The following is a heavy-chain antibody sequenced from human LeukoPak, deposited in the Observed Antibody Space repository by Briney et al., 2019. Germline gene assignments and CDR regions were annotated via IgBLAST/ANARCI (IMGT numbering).Heavy chain of an antibody. CDR3: ARATYYYDSSGYYPKYYFDY. Sequence: SETLSLTCTVSGGSISSYYWSWIRQPPGKGLEWIGYIYYSGSTNYNPSLKSRVTISVDTSKNQFSLKLSSVTAADTAVYYCARATYYYDSSGYYPKYYFDYWGQGTLVTVSS. J-gene: IGHJ4*02. CDR2: IYYSGST. CDR1: GGSISSYY. V-gene: IGHV4-59*01. D-gene: IGHD3-22*01.